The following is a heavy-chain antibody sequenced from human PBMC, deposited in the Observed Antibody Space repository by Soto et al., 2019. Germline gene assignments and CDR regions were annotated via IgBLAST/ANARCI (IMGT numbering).Heavy chain of an antibody. Sequence: QLQLQESGSGLVKPSQTLSLTCAVSGGSISSGDYSWSWIRQPPGKGLEWIGYMNHSGSTYYNPSLKSRVTISVDRSKNQFSLKPSSVTAADRAVYYCARWWMYGPRFDPWGQGTLVTVSS. CDR3: ARWWMYGPRFDP. CDR1: GGSISSGDYS. J-gene: IGHJ5*02. D-gene: IGHD2-8*01. CDR2: MNHSGST. V-gene: IGHV4-30-2*01.